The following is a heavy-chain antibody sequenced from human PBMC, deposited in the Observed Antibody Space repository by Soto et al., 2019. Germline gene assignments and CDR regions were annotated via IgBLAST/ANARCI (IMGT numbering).Heavy chain of an antibody. Sequence: QVQLQESGPGLVKPSETLSLTCTVSGGSVRSGSYYWSWIRQPPGKGLEWIGDIYYSGTTSYNPSLESRVTISVDTSKNQFSLKMSSVTAADTAVYYCARDGPYGYGNPNAGNGVDSWGQGTLLTVSS. J-gene: IGHJ4*02. CDR1: GGSVRSGSYY. CDR2: IYYSGTT. V-gene: IGHV4-61*01. D-gene: IGHD3-10*01. CDR3: ARDGPYGYGNPNAGNGVDS.